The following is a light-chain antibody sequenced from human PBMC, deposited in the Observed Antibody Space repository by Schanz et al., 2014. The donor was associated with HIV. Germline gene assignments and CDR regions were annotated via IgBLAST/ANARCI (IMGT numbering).Light chain of an antibody. J-gene: IGKJ2*01. CDR3: QQYNSYSQT. Sequence: DIQMTQSPSTLSASVGDRVTITCRASQSIGNSLAWFQLKPGRAPKLLIYSTSHLQTGVPSTFSGTGSGTEFTLTISSLQPDDFATYYCQQYNSYSQTFGQGTKLEIK. CDR1: QSIGNS. CDR2: STS. V-gene: IGKV1-5*03.